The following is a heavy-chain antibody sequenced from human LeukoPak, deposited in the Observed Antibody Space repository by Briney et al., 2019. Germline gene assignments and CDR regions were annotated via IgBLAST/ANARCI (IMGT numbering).Heavy chain of an antibody. Sequence: SQTLSLTCAVSGGSISSGDYSWSWIRQPPGKGLEWIGYIYHSGSTYYNPSLKSRVAISVDRSKNQFSLKLSSVTAADTAVYYCARIRPYSSGPDYWGQGTLVTVPS. D-gene: IGHD6-19*01. CDR3: ARIRPYSSGPDY. CDR1: GGSISSGDYS. J-gene: IGHJ4*02. V-gene: IGHV4-30-2*01. CDR2: IYHSGST.